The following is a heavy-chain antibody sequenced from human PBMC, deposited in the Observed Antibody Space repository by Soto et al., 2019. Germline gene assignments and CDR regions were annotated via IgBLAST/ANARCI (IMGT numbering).Heavy chain of an antibody. CDR3: ARQLLYYYDSSGYGHFDY. CDR1: GGSISSSSYY. Sequence: QLQLQESGPGLVKPSETLSLTCTVSGGSISSSSYYWGWLRQPPGKGLEWIGSIYYSGSPYYNPSLKSRVTISVDTSKNQFSLKLSSVTAADTAVYYCARQLLYYYDSSGYGHFDYWGQGTLVTVSS. D-gene: IGHD3-22*01. V-gene: IGHV4-39*01. CDR2: IYYSGSP. J-gene: IGHJ4*02.